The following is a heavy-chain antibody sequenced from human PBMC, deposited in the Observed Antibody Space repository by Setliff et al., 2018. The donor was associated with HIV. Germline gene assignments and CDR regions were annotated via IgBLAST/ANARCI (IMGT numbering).Heavy chain of an antibody. V-gene: IGHV3-23*01. Sequence: PGGSLRLSCAASGFTFSSYALSWVRQAPGKGLEWVSAISGSGDSTYYADSVKGRFTISRDNSKNTLYLQMNSLRAEDTAVYYCTKERYGSTGYDYWGQGTLVTVSS. J-gene: IGHJ4*02. CDR2: ISGSGDST. CDR3: TKERYGSTGYDY. D-gene: IGHD3-22*01. CDR1: GFTFSSYA.